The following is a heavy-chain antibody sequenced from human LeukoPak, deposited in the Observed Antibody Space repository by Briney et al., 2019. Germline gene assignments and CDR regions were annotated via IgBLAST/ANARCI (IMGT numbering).Heavy chain of an antibody. Sequence: QSGGSLGLSCAASGFTFSTYSMKWVRQAPGKGLEWVSYISDSGAMYYADSVRGRFTISRENAQNSLFLQMNSLRAEDTAVYYCASRATVTTDRFWFDPWGQGTLVTVSS. D-gene: IGHD4-11*01. CDR2: ISDSGAM. CDR1: GFTFSTYS. J-gene: IGHJ5*02. V-gene: IGHV3-48*01. CDR3: ASRATVTTDRFWFDP.